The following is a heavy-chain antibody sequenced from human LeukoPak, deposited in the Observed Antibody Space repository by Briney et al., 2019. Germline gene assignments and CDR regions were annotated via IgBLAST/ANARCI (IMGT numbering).Heavy chain of an antibody. CDR3: ARDPYSMIVVVITPLDY. CDR1: GYTFTSYG. V-gene: IGHV1-18*01. Sequence: ASVKVSCKASGYTFTSYGISWVRQAPGQGLEWMGWISAYNGNTNYAQKLQGRVTMTTDTSTSTAYMELRSLGSDDTAVYYCARDPYSMIVVVITPLDYWGQGTLVTVSS. CDR2: ISAYNGNT. J-gene: IGHJ4*02. D-gene: IGHD3-22*01.